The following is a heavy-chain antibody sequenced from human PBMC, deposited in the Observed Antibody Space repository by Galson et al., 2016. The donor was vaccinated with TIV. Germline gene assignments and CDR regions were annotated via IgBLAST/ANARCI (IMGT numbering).Heavy chain of an antibody. Sequence: SLRLSCAASGFIFSDFSMKWVRQAPGKGLEWIGEIHQSGTTNYNPSLKSRVTMSVDKSKNQVSLKVNSVTAADTAVYYCAKFISGLYGMDVWGQGTTVTVSS. V-gene: IGHV4-4*02. CDR2: IHQSGTT. D-gene: IGHD2/OR15-2a*01. J-gene: IGHJ6*02. CDR1: GFIFSDFS. CDR3: AKFISGLYGMDV.